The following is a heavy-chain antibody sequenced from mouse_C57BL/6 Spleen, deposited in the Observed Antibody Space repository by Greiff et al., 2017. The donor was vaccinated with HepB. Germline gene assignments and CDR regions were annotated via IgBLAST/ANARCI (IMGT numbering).Heavy chain of an antibody. Sequence: QVHVKQPGAELVKPGASVKLSCKASGYTFTSYWMHWVKQRPGQGLEWIGMIHPNSGSTNYNEKFKSKATLTVDKSSSTAYMQLSSLTSEDSAVYYCARGGYGSSYEGWFAYWGQGTLVTVSA. CDR3: ARGGYGSSYEGWFAY. V-gene: IGHV1-64*01. D-gene: IGHD1-1*01. J-gene: IGHJ3*01. CDR1: GYTFTSYW. CDR2: IHPNSGST.